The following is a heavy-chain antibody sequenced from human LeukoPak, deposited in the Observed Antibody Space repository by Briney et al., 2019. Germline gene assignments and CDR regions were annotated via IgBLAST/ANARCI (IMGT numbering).Heavy chain of an antibody. D-gene: IGHD2-15*01. CDR1: GFSFSSYS. V-gene: IGHV3-21*01. CDR3: ARDSDVHCSGGSCTNFDY. CDR2: ISSSSSYI. J-gene: IGHJ4*02. Sequence: PGGSLRLSCVTSGFSFSSYSTNWVRQAPGKGLEWVSSISSSSSYIYYAESLKGRFTISRDNARKSLYLQMSSLRAEDTAIYYCARDSDVHCSGGSCTNFDYWGQGTLVTVSS.